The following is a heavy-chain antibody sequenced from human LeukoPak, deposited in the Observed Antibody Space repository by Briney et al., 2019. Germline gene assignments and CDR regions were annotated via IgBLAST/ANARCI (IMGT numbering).Heavy chain of an antibody. V-gene: IGHV3-23*01. J-gene: IGHJ4*02. CDR2: ITGSGVT. D-gene: IGHD7-27*01. Sequence: GGSLRLSCAASGFSFSVYGMNWVRQAPGKGLEWVSGITGSGVTYYGDSVKGRFTVSRDNSKNTLYLQMHTLRAEDTAIYFCERDRAWGSYDCWGQGTLVIVSS. CDR1: GFSFSVYG. CDR3: ERDRAWGSYDC.